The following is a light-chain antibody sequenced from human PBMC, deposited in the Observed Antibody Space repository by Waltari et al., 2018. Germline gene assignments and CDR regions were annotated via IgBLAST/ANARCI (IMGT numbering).Light chain of an antibody. J-gene: IGKJ2*03. V-gene: IGKV1-5*03. CDR1: QSLSSW. Sequence: DIQMTQSTSTLSASVGDRVTITCRASQSLSSWLAWFHQKPGKAPKVLIYKASSLEGGVPSRFSGSGSGTEFTLTISSLQPDDFATYYCQHYSSYPYSFGQGTKLEIK. CDR3: QHYSSYPYS. CDR2: KAS.